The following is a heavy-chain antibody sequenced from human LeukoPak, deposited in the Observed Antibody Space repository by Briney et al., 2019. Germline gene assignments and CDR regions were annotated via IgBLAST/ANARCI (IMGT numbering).Heavy chain of an antibody. Sequence: GGSLRLSCAASGFTFSSYAMSWVRQAPGKVLEWVSAISRSGVSTYYADSVKGRCTISRNNSENTLYLQMNRLRDEETALYWCAKGGYYYDSKNWFDPWGQGNLVSV. CDR1: GFTFSSYA. J-gene: IGHJ5*02. CDR3: AKGGYYYDSKNWFDP. CDR2: ISRSGVST. V-gene: IGHV3-23*01. D-gene: IGHD3-22*01.